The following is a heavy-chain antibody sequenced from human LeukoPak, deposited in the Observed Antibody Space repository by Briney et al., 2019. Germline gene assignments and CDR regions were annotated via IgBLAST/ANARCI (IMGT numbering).Heavy chain of an antibody. V-gene: IGHV3-48*04. J-gene: IGHJ4*02. Sequence: GGSLRLSCAASGFTFSSYSMNWVRQAPGKGLEWVSYISSSSSTIYYADSVKGRFTISRDNAKNSLYLQMNSLRAEDTAVYYCARNWRGEDYWGQGTLVTVSS. CDR2: ISSSSSTI. CDR3: ARNWRGEDY. D-gene: IGHD1-1*01. CDR1: GFTFSSYS.